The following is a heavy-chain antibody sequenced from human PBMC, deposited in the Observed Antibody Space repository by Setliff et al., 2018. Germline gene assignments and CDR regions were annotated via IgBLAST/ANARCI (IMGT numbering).Heavy chain of an antibody. V-gene: IGHV1-2*02. CDR3: ARDPLPKHYDVVTGYYSAPNYYYMDV. D-gene: IGHD3-9*01. Sequence: ASVKVSCKTSGYTFTDYYIHWVRQAPGEGLEWMGWLNPKNNDTSYAQKFLGRVTMTRDTSISAAYMELITLRSDDMALYYCARDPLPKHYDVVTGYYSAPNYYYMDVWGKGTTVTVSS. CDR1: GYTFTDYY. J-gene: IGHJ6*03. CDR2: LNPKNNDT.